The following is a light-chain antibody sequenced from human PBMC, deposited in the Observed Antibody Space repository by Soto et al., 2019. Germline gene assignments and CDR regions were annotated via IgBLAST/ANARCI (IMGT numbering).Light chain of an antibody. J-gene: IGKJ2*01. CDR2: RAP. CDR3: QRYVGYSLT. Sequence: DIQMTQSPSTLSASVGDRVTITCRASQSISSWLAWYQQKPGKAPKLLIYRAPNLQSGVPSRFSGSGSGTEFTLTISSLQPDDFATYYCQRYVGYSLTFGQGTKLEIK. CDR1: QSISSW. V-gene: IGKV1-5*03.